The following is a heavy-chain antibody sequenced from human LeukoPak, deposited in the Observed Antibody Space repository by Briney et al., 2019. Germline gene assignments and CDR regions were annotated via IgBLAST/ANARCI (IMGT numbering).Heavy chain of an antibody. V-gene: IGHV4-38-2*02. J-gene: IGHJ4*02. CDR1: GYSISSGYY. Sequence: PSETLSLTCSVSGYSISSGYYWGWIRQPPGKGLEWIGSIYHSGSTYYNPSLKSRVTISVDTSKNQFSLKLSSVTAADTAVYYCASPYYYGSGSYTFAFDYWGQGTLVTVSS. CDR2: IYHSGST. CDR3: ASPYYYGSGSYTFAFDY. D-gene: IGHD3-10*01.